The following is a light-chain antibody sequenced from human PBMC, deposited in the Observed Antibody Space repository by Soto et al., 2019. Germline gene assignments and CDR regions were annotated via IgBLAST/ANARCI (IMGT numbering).Light chain of an antibody. CDR3: QQRSNWPLT. CDR2: DAS. V-gene: IGKV3-11*01. Sequence: EMVLTQPPATLSLSPGERATLSCRSSQSVSSYLAWYQQKPGQAPRLLIYDASNRATGIPARFSGSGSGTDFTLTISSLEPEDFAVYYCQQRSNWPLTFGPGTKVDIK. CDR1: QSVSSY. J-gene: IGKJ3*01.